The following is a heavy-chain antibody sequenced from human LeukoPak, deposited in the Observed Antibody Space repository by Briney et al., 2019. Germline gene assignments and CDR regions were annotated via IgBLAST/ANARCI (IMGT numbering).Heavy chain of an antibody. CDR1: GFSFSNYG. D-gene: IGHD6-19*01. J-gene: IGHJ4*02. V-gene: IGHV3-33*01. Sequence: GRSLRLSCAASGFSFSNYGMHWVRQAPGKGLEWVAVIWSDGSNQYYADSVKGRFTISRDNSKNTLYLQMNSLRAEDTAVYYCARDDRDPNSGGWYYFDYWGQGTLVTVSS. CDR2: IWSDGSNQ. CDR3: ARDDRDPNSGGWYYFDY.